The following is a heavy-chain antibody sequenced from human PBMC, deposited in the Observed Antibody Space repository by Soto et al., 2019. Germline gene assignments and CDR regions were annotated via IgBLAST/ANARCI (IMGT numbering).Heavy chain of an antibody. Sequence: PGGSLRLACAAPGFMFDTYAMHWVRQAPGKGLEWVALISYDGSDSYYADSVKGRFTISRDNSKNTLYLQMNSLRGDDTAVYYCANADVLRYFDRSMDAFDIWGQGTMVTVSS. D-gene: IGHD3-9*01. V-gene: IGHV3-30-3*01. CDR1: GFMFDTYA. CDR3: ANADVLRYFDRSMDAFDI. CDR2: ISYDGSDS. J-gene: IGHJ3*02.